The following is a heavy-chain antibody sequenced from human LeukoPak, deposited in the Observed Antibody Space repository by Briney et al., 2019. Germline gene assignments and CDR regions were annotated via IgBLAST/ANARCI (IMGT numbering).Heavy chain of an antibody. CDR1: GYTFTAYY. CDR2: INPNSGGT. CDR3: ARIEGESTSHD. J-gene: IGHJ4*02. D-gene: IGHD2-2*01. V-gene: IGHV1-2*02. Sequence: ASVKVSCKTSGYTFTAYYIHWVRQAPGQGPEWMGYINPNSGGTNYAQKSQGRVTMTRDTSINTGYMELSRLRSDDTAVYYCARIEGESTSHDWGQGTLVTVSS.